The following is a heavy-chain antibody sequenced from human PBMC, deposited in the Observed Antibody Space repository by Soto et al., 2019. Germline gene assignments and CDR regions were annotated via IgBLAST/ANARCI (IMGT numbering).Heavy chain of an antibody. D-gene: IGHD3-22*01. CDR2: IYPGDSDT. CDR3: ARQGDYYDSSGYYYASAY. Sequence: GESLKISCKGSGYSFTSYWIGWVRQMPGKGLEWMGIIYPGDSDTRYSPSFQGQVTISADKSISTAYLQWSSLKASDTAMYYCARQGDYYDSSGYYYASAYWGQGTLVTVSS. J-gene: IGHJ4*02. V-gene: IGHV5-51*01. CDR1: GYSFTSYW.